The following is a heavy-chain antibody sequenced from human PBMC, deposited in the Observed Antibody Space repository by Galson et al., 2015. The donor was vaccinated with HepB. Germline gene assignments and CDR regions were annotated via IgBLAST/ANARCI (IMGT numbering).Heavy chain of an antibody. D-gene: IGHD3-22*01. CDR2: ISGSGGST. V-gene: IGHV3-23*01. Sequence: SLRLSCAASGFTFSRYAMSWVRQAPGKGLEWVSAISGSGGSTYYADSVKGRFTISRDNSKNTLYLQMNSLRAEDTAVYYCAKGYSYYDSSGYYPFRYFDLWGRGTLVTVSS. CDR1: GFTFSRYA. CDR3: AKGYSYYDSSGYYPFRYFDL. J-gene: IGHJ2*01.